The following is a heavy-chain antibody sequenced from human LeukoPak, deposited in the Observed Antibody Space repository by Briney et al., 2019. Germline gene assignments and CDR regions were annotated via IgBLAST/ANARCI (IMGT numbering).Heavy chain of an antibody. CDR3: ASWLFGGAFA. J-gene: IGHJ4*02. V-gene: IGHV3-74*01. CDR1: GFNFTSYA. D-gene: IGHD2-21*01. Sequence: GGSLRLSCAASGFNFTSYAMHWVRQAPGKGLVWVSRISSDGSTTSYADSVRGRFTISRDNAKNTLYLQMNSLRGEDTAVYSGASWLFGGAFAWGQGTLVTVSS. CDR2: ISSDGSTT.